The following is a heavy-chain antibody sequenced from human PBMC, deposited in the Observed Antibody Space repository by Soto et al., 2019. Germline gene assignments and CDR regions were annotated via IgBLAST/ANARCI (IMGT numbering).Heavy chain of an antibody. J-gene: IGHJ3*02. CDR2: INAVNGNT. CDR3: SRQNWGTAFDI. CDR1: GYTFTSYA. D-gene: IGHD7-27*01. Sequence: ASVKVSCKASGYTFTSYAMHWVRQAPGQRLEGMGCINAVNGNTKYSQKFQVRVTITRDTSASTAYMELIILRPEDTVGSFCSRQNWGTAFDIWGQGTMVTVSS. V-gene: IGHV1-3*01.